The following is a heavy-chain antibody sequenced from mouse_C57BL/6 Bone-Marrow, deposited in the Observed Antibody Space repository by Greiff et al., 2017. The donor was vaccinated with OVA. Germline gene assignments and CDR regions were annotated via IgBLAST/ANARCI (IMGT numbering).Heavy chain of an antibody. J-gene: IGHJ1*03. CDR1: GYTFTDYY. Sequence: QVQLQQSGAELVRPGASVKLSCKASGYTFTDYYINWVKQRPGQGLEWIARIYPGSGNTYYNEKFKGKATLTAEKSSSTAYMQLSSLTSEDSAVYVCAYSNYGDFDVWGTGTTVTVSS. V-gene: IGHV1-76*01. CDR2: IYPGSGNT. CDR3: AYSNYGDFDV. D-gene: IGHD2-5*01.